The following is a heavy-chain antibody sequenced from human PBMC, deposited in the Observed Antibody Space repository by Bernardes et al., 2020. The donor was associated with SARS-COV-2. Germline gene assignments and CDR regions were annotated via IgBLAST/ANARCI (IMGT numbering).Heavy chain of an antibody. D-gene: IGHD3-10*02. CDR3: ARQEYVYGHFDS. CDR2: ISPGESYA. CDR1: GDTFTNYW. V-gene: IGHV5-51*01. Sequence: GESLTISCKDSGDTFTNYWIGWVRQMPGTGLEWMGIISPGESYARYSPSFQGQVTISVDKSTRAAYLQWSSLKASDTAIYYCARQEYVYGHFDSWGQGTLVTVSS. J-gene: IGHJ4*02.